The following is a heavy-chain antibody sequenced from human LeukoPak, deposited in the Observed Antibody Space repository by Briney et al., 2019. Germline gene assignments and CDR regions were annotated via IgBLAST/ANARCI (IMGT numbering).Heavy chain of an antibody. J-gene: IGHJ3*02. Sequence: ASVKVSCKTSGYTLTGYSMHCVPDTPGQGRESMGWINPNSGGTNYPQKCKGRVTMTGDTSISTAHIELSTLRSGERPGFTCARGGCFYDSNGYYEVAFDIWGRGTMVTVSS. V-gene: IGHV1-2*02. D-gene: IGHD3-22*01. CDR2: INPNSGGT. CDR3: ARGGCFYDSNGYYEVAFDI. CDR1: GYTLTGYS.